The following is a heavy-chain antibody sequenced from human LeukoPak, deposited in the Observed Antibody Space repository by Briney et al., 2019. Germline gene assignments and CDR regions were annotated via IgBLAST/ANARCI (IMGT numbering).Heavy chain of an antibody. J-gene: IGHJ4*02. CDR1: GGSISSYY. CDR2: IYYSGST. D-gene: IGHD4-17*01. CDR3: ARGAVTTRYYFDY. Sequence: SETLSLTCTVSGGSISSYYWSWIRQPPGKGLEWIGYIYYSGSTNYNPSLKSRVTISVDTSKNQFSLKLSSVTAADTAVYYCARGAVTTRYYFDYWGQGTLVTVSS. V-gene: IGHV4-59*01.